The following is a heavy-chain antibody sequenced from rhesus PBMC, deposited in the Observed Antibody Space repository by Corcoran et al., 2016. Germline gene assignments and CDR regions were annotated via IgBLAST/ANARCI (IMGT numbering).Heavy chain of an antibody. CDR2: ITYSGRT. CDR3: ARRSSGWYPLFDY. V-gene: IGHV4-122*02. Sequence: QVQLQESGPGLVKPSETLSLTCAVSGGSISSSYYYWSWTRQAPGKGREWIGYITYSGRTSYNPSIKSRVTISRDTSKNQCALKLSSVTAADTAVYYCARRSSGWYPLFDYGGQGVLVTVSS. D-gene: IGHD6-31*01. CDR1: GGSISSSYYY. J-gene: IGHJ4*01.